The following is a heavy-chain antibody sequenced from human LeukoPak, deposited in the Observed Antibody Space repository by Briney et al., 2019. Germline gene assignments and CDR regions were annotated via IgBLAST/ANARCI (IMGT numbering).Heavy chain of an antibody. D-gene: IGHD6-19*01. Sequence: QPGGSLRLSCAASGFTFSSYAMSWVRQAPGKGLEWVAAISGSGGSTYYADSVKGRFTISRDNSKNTLYLQMNSLRAEDTAVYYCAKDNGYSSGWPHFDYWGQGTLVTVSS. CDR2: ISGSGGST. J-gene: IGHJ4*02. V-gene: IGHV3-23*01. CDR3: AKDNGYSSGWPHFDY. CDR1: GFTFSSYA.